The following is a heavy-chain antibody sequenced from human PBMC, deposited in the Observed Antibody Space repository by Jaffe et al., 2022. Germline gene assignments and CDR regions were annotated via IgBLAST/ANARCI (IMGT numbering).Heavy chain of an antibody. V-gene: IGHV3-72*01. J-gene: IGHJ3*02. CDR1: GFTFSDHY. CDR3: ARVDYGDPRDHDAFDI. CDR2: TRNKANSYTT. D-gene: IGHD4-17*01. Sequence: EVQLVESGGGLVQPGGSLRLSCAASGFTFSDHYMDWVRQAPGKGLEWVGRTRNKANSYTTEYAASVKGRFTISRDDSKNSLYLQMNSLKTEDTAVYYCARVDYGDPRDHDAFDIWGQGTMVTVSS.